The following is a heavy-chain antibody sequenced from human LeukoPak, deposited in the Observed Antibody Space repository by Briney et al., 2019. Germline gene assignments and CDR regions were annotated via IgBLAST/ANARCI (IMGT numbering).Heavy chain of an antibody. D-gene: IGHD3-10*01. Sequence: SETLSLTCAVYGGSFSGYYWSWIRQPPGKGLEWIGEINHSGSTNYNPSLKSRATISVDTSKNQFSLKLSSVTAADTAVYYCASTFFYYGSGSYYNPPDYWGQGTLVTVSS. J-gene: IGHJ4*02. V-gene: IGHV4-34*01. CDR2: INHSGST. CDR1: GGSFSGYY. CDR3: ASTFFYYGSGSYYNPPDY.